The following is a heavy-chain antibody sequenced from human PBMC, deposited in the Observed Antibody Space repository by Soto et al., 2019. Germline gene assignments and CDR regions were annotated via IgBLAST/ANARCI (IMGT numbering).Heavy chain of an antibody. D-gene: IGHD3-3*01. J-gene: IGHJ5*02. CDR3: GRDRDPDTINNWGEP. CDR2: IWYDGSNN. V-gene: IGHV3-33*01. CDR1: GFTFSSYG. Sequence: QVQLVESGGGVVQPGRSLRLSCAASGFTFSSYGMHWVRQAPGKGLEWVAVIWYDGSNNYYADAVKGRFTIARDNSKNTRYLQMHSRRAEATAGYYCGRDRDPDTINNWGEPWGQGTLVTVSS.